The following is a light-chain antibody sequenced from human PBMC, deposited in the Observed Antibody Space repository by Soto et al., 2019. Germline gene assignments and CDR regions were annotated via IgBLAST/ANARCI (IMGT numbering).Light chain of an antibody. Sequence: DIVMTQTPLSSPVTLGQPASISCRSSQSLVHSDGRTYLSWLQQRPGQPPRLLIYKISHRFSGVPDRFSGSGAGTDFTLKISRVEAEDVGVYFCMQMTQFPWTFGQGTKVEIK. CDR3: MQMTQFPWT. J-gene: IGKJ1*01. V-gene: IGKV2-24*01. CDR2: KIS. CDR1: QSLVHSDGRTY.